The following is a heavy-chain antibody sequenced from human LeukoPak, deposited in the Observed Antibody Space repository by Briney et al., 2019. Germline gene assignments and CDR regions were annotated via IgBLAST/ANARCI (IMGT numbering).Heavy chain of an antibody. CDR3: ARPPVEGAFDI. J-gene: IGHJ3*02. CDR2: VHYSGTT. CDR1: GGSITSSSFY. V-gene: IGHV4-39*01. D-gene: IGHD6-19*01. Sequence: PSETLSLTCTVSGGSITSSSFYWGWIRQPPGMGLEWIGSVHYSGTTYSNPSLRSRVTMSVDTSKNQFSLNLSSVTATDTAVYYCARPPVEGAFDIWGQGTMVIVSS.